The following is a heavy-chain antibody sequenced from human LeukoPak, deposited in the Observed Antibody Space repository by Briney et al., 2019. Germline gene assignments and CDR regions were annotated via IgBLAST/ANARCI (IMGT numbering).Heavy chain of an antibody. D-gene: IGHD3-10*01. CDR2: IYFSGTT. V-gene: IGHV4-59*01. J-gene: IGHJ4*02. CDR1: GGSISSY. CDR3: VSGGSYLTK. Sequence: SETLSLTCTVSGGSISSYWSWIRQSPGKGLEWIGYIYFSGTTNYNPSLKSRLTISIDTSRNQFSLKLSSVTAADTAIYYCVSGGSYLTKWGQGTLVTVSS.